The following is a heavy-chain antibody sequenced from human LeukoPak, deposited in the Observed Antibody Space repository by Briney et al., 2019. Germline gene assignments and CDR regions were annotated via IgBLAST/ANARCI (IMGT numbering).Heavy chain of an antibody. CDR2: IIPIFGTA. V-gene: IGHV1-69*05. CDR1: GGTFSSYA. Sequence: GASVKVSCKASGGTFSSYAISWVRQAPGQGLEWMGRIIPIFGTANYAQKFQGRVTITTDESTSTAYMELSSLRPEDTAVYYCARDGGYCSSTSCYGGSAPNNWFDPWGQGTLVTVSS. D-gene: IGHD2-2*01. CDR3: ARDGGYCSSTSCYGGSAPNNWFDP. J-gene: IGHJ5*02.